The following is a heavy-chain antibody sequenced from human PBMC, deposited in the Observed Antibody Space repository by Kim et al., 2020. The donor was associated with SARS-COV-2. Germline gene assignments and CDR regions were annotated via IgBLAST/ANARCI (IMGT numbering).Heavy chain of an antibody. CDR2: IYYGGST. J-gene: IGHJ4*02. Sequence: SETLSLTCTVSGGSISSNTSYWGWIRQPPGKGLEWIGTIYYGGSTYYNPSLKSRVIISVDTSKNQFSLKLSSVTAADTAVYYCASRCFSSSWYVGPVDYWGQGTLVTVSS. V-gene: IGHV4-39*01. CDR1: GGSISSNTSY. D-gene: IGHD6-13*01. CDR3: ASRCFSSSWYVGPVDY.